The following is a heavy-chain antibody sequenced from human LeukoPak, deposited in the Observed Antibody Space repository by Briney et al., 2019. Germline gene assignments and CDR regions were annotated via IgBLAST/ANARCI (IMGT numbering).Heavy chain of an antibody. D-gene: IGHD6-13*01. Sequence: GGSLRLSCAASGFTFSSYWMHWVREVPGKGLMWVSRMKTDGSSTSYADSVKGRFTICRDNAKNTLYLQMNSLRVEDTAVYYCARDFMYSISCAGCWGQGTLLTVSS. V-gene: IGHV3-74*01. CDR3: ARDFMYSISCAGC. CDR1: GFTFSSYW. CDR2: MKTDGSST. J-gene: IGHJ4*02.